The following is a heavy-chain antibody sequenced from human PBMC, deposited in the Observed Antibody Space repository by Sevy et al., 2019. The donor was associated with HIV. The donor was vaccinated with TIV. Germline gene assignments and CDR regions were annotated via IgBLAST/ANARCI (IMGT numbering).Heavy chain of an antibody. CDR3: ARPYCSGGSCYRWYFDY. Sequence: ASVKVSCKASGYTFISYGITWVRQAPGQGLEWMGWINAYNGNTNYAQKLQGRVTMTTDTSTSTAYMELRSLRSDDTAVYYCARPYCSGGSCYRWYFDYWGQGTLVTVSS. V-gene: IGHV1-18*01. CDR2: INAYNGNT. J-gene: IGHJ4*02. D-gene: IGHD2-15*01. CDR1: GYTFISYG.